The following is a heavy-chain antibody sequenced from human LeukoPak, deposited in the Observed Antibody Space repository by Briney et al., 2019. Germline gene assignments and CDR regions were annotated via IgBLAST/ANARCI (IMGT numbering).Heavy chain of an antibody. CDR1: GFTFDDYA. V-gene: IGHV3-9*01. Sequence: PGGSLRLSCAASGFTFDDYAMHWVRQAPGKGLEWVSGISWNSGSIGYADSVKGRFTISRDNAKNSLYLQMNSLRAEDTALYYCAKGGEYYYDSSGYTEPFDYWAREPWSPSPQ. CDR2: ISWNSGSI. D-gene: IGHD3-22*01. CDR3: AKGGEYYYDSSGYTEPFDY. J-gene: IGHJ4*02.